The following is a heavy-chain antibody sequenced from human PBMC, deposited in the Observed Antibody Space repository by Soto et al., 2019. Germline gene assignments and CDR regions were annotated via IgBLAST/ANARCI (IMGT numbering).Heavy chain of an antibody. CDR1: GGSISSYY. J-gene: IGHJ6*02. D-gene: IGHD2-8*01. Sequence: QVQLQESGPGLVKPSETLSLTCSVSGGSISSYYWSWIRQPPGKGLEWIGYIYYSGSINYNPSLKSRVTISIDTSKNQFSLKLSSVTAADTAMYYCSGCTNGVCYRYGMDVWGQGTTVGVSS. V-gene: IGHV4-59*01. CDR2: IYYSGSI. CDR3: SGCTNGVCYRYGMDV.